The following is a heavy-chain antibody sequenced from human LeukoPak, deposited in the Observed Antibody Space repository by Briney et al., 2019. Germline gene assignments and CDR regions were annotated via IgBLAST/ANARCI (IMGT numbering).Heavy chain of an antibody. V-gene: IGHV4-59*01. J-gene: IGHJ6*03. CDR3: ARDYRRFLEWWYMDV. CDR2: IYYSGST. Sequence: SETLSLTCTVSGGPISSYYWSWIRQPPGKGLEWIGYIYYSGSTNYNPSLKSRVTISVDTSKNQFSLKLSSVTAADTAVYYCARDYRRFLEWWYMDVWGKGTTVTVSS. CDR1: GGPISSYY. D-gene: IGHD3-3*01.